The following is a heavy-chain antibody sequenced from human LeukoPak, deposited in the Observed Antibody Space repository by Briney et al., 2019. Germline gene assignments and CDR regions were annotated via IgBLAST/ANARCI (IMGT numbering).Heavy chain of an antibody. V-gene: IGHV3-20*04. CDR2: IHWNGGST. J-gene: IGHJ4*02. CDR3: ARPQSGGGSYYYTSFDY. D-gene: IGHD1-26*01. Sequence: GGSLRLSCAASGFTFDDYAMSWVRQAPGKGLEWVSGIHWNGGSTGYADSVKGRFTISRDNAKNSLYLQMNSLRAEDTALYYCARPQSGGGSYYYTSFDYWGQGTLVTVSS. CDR1: GFTFDDYA.